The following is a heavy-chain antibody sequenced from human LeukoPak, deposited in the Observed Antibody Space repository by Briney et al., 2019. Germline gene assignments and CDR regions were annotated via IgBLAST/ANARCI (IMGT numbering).Heavy chain of an antibody. V-gene: IGHV3-33*01. J-gene: IGHJ5*02. CDR3: ARGWAVAGNPNWFDP. CDR2: IWHDGSEI. Sequence: PGGSLRISCAASGFTFSNSAMHWVRQAPGKGLEWVAVIWHDGSEIYYQDSVKGRFTTSRDNFKNTLYLQMNSLRAEDTAVYYCARGWAVAGNPNWFDPWGQGTLVTVSS. D-gene: IGHD6-19*01. CDR1: GFTFSNSA.